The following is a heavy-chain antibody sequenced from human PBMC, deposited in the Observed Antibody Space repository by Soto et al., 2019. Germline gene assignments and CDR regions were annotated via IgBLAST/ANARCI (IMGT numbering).Heavy chain of an antibody. CDR2: ISSSSSYI. Sequence: EVQLVESGGGLVKPGGSLRLSCAASGFTFSSYSMNWVRQAPGKGLEWVSSISSSSSYIYYADSVKGRFTISRDNAKNSLYLQMNSLRAEDTAVYDCAREEVAVADYYGMDVWGQGTTVTVSS. J-gene: IGHJ6*02. CDR3: AREEVAVADYYGMDV. CDR1: GFTFSSYS. V-gene: IGHV3-21*01. D-gene: IGHD6-19*01.